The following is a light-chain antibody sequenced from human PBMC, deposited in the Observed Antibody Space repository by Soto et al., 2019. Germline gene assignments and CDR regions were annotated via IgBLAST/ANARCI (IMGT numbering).Light chain of an antibody. V-gene: IGLV2-8*01. Sequence: QSALTQPPSASGSPGQSVTISCTGTSSDVGGHNYVSWYQQRPGKAPKLIIYEVTQRPSGVSDRFSWSKSGNTATLTVSGLQAEDEADYHCSSYAGINTLVFGGGTKLTVL. J-gene: IGLJ2*01. CDR3: SSYAGINTLV. CDR1: SSDVGGHNY. CDR2: EVT.